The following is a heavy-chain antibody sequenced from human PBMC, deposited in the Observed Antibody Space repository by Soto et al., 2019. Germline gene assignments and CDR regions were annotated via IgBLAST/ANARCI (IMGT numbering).Heavy chain of an antibody. Sequence: QVQLRESGPGLVKPSGTLSLTCAVSGGSMNSTNWWTWVRQSPEKGLEWIGEIYHSGSTNYNPSLRGRVTMSVDKSNNQFSLTMRSMTAAYTAVYFCATLPPHIEVRLLPIQTWGEGTLFTVSS. CDR3: ATLPPHIEVRLLPIQT. V-gene: IGHV4-4*02. D-gene: IGHD6-25*01. CDR2: IYHSGST. CDR1: GGSMNSTNW. J-gene: IGHJ5*02.